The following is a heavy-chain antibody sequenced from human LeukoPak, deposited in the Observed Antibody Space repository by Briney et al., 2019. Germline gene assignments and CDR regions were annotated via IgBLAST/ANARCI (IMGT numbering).Heavy chain of an antibody. D-gene: IGHD6-13*01. V-gene: IGHV4-59*01. CDR3: ARGFIGSSSWYFDY. Sequence: SETLSLTCTVSGGSINSYYWIWIRQPAGKGLEWIGSIYYSGSTSYNPSLKSRVTISVDTSKNQFSLKVSTVTAADTAVYYCARGFIGSSSWYFDYWGQGTLVTVSS. CDR1: GGSINSYY. J-gene: IGHJ4*02. CDR2: IYYSGST.